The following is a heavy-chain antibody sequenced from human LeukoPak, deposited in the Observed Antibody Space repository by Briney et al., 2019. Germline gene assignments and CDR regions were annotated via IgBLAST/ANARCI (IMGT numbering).Heavy chain of an antibody. CDR1: GGTFSSDT. CDR2: IIPIFGTA. D-gene: IGHD5-12*01. CDR3: ASPGGYDYNDAIDI. Sequence: AVKVSSKASGGTFSSDTLSWVRQAPEQGLEWMGWIIPIFGTANYAQKFQGRVTITADKFTSTAYMELSSLRSEDAAVYYCASPGGYDYNDAIDIWGQGTMVTVSS. V-gene: IGHV1-69*06. J-gene: IGHJ3*02.